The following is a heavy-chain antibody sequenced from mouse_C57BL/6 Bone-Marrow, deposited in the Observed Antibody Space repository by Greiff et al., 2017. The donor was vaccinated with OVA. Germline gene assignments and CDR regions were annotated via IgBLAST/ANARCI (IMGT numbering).Heavy chain of an antibody. CDR3: AGPLYDGYFY. J-gene: IGHJ2*02. CDR1: GYTFTSSW. CDR2: IDTTDSET. D-gene: IGHD2-3*01. V-gene: IGHV1-52*01. Sequence: QVQLQQPGAELVRPGSSVKLSCKASGYTFTSSWMHWVKQKPKQGLEWIGNIDTTDSETHYNQKFKDKATLTVDKSSSTAYMQLSSLTSEDYAVYYCAGPLYDGYFYWGQGTSLTVSS.